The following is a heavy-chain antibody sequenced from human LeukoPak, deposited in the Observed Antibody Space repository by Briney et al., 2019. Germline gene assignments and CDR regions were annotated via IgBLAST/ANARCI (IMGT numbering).Heavy chain of an antibody. CDR3: GRRDIVKGGFDY. J-gene: IGHJ4*02. CDR1: GDSVNTRRYY. Sequence: PSETLSLTCPVSGDSVNTRRYYWGWIRQPPGKGLEWIGSIYHSGSTYYEPSLRSRVTISIDTSRNQFSLNLTSVTAADTAVYFCGRRDIVKGGFDYWGQGTLVTVSS. V-gene: IGHV4-39*01. CDR2: IYHSGST. D-gene: IGHD3-16*02.